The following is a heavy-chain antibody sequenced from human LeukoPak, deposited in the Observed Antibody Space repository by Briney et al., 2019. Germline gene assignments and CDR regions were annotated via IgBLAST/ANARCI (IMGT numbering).Heavy chain of an antibody. D-gene: IGHD4-17*01. CDR1: GFTFSGSA. J-gene: IGHJ6*04. Sequence: GGSLRLSCAASGFTFSGSAMHWVRQASGKGLEWVGRIRSKANNYATAYAASVKGRFTISRDDSKNTAYLQMNSLKTEDTAVYYCTRPDYGDYGYYYYGMDVWGKGTTVTVSS. CDR2: IRSKANNYAT. CDR3: TRPDYGDYGYYYYGMDV. V-gene: IGHV3-73*01.